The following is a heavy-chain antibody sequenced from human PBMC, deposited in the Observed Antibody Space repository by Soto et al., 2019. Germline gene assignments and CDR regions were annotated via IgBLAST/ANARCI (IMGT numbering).Heavy chain of an antibody. J-gene: IGHJ6*02. CDR3: ARGRLAVDMGSYGMDV. CDR2: IIPIFGTA. CDR1: GGTFSSYA. Sequence: QVQLVQSGAEVKKPGSSVKVSCKASGGTFSSYAISWVRQAPGQGLEWMGGIIPIFGTANYAQKFQGRVTITADESTNTAYMELSSLRSEDTAVYYCARGRLAVDMGSYGMDVWGQGTTVTVSS. D-gene: IGHD5-12*01. V-gene: IGHV1-69*01.